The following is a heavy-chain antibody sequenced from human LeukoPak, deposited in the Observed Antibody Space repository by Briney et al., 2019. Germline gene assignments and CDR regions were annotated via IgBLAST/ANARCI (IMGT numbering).Heavy chain of an antibody. D-gene: IGHD6-13*01. CDR2: ASSDGSKK. V-gene: IGHV3-30*03. CDR3: ARGYSSSWLGYFDY. Sequence: GGSLRPSCVGSGFIFNNYGIHWVRQAPGKGLEWVAVASSDGSKKYYADSVKGRFTISRDTCENAVYLQMNSLGDEDTAFYYCARGYSSSWLGYFDYWGQGTLVTVSS. CDR1: GFIFNNYG. J-gene: IGHJ4*02.